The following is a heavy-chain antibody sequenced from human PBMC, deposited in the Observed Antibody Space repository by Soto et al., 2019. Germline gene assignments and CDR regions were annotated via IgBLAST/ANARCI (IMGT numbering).Heavy chain of an antibody. Sequence: GESLKISCKGSGFIFTSYWISWVRQMPGKGLEWMGRIDPKDSYTNYSPSFQGHVTISPDKSVSTAYLKWSSLKASDTAIYYCARHKSGGGSYQFEYWGQGTLVTVSS. D-gene: IGHD2-2*01. CDR1: GFIFTSYW. CDR2: IDPKDSYT. CDR3: ARHKSGGGSYQFEY. J-gene: IGHJ4*02. V-gene: IGHV5-10-1*01.